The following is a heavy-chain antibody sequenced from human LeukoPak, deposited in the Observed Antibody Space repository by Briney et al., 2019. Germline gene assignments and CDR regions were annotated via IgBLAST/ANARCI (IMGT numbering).Heavy chain of an antibody. Sequence: GGSLRLSCAASGFTVSDNYMTWVRQAPGKGLEWVSSIYSAGATHYAESVKGRFTISRDNSKNTLYLQMNSLRAEDMAVYYCARIEWERLGRAFDIWGQGTMVTVSS. J-gene: IGHJ3*02. D-gene: IGHD1-26*01. CDR3: ARIEWERLGRAFDI. CDR2: IYSAGAT. V-gene: IGHV3-53*01. CDR1: GFTVSDNY.